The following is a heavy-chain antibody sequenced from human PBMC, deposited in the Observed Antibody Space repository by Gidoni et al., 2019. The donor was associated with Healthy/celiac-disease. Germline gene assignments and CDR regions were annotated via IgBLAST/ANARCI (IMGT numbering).Heavy chain of an antibody. CDR1: GGSISSSSYY. V-gene: IGHV4-39*01. J-gene: IGHJ4*02. CDR3: ASPAIYCSSTSCAIDY. Sequence: QLQLQESGPGLVKPSETLSLTCTVSGGSISSSSYYWGWIRQPPGKGLEWIGSIYYSGSTYYNPSLKSRVTISVDTSKNQFSLKLSSVTAADTAVYYCASPAIYCSSTSCAIDYWGQGTLVTVSS. CDR2: IYYSGST. D-gene: IGHD2-2*01.